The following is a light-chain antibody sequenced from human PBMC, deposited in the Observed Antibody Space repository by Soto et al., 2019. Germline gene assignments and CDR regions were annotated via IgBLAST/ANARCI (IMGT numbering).Light chain of an antibody. CDR2: GAS. CDR1: QNIRSN. V-gene: IGKV1-39*01. CDR3: QQSYSSPPIT. J-gene: IGKJ5*01. Sequence: DIQMTQSPSSLSASVGDRVTITCRASQNIRSNLNWYQQKPGKAPKLLIYGASSLQSGVPSRLSGSGSGTDFTLTISSLQPEDFATYYCQQSYSSPPITFGQGTRLEIK.